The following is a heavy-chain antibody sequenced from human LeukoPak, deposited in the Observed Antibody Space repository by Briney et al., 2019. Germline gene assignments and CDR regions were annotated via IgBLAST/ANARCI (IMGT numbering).Heavy chain of an antibody. CDR1: GFSFSTYS. Sequence: GGSLRLSCAASGFSFSTYSMNWVRQAPGKGLEWVSSISRNSRYIYYADSMRGRFTISRDNAKNSLYLQMNSLRAEDTAVYYCARPETIVGYSSGWYPLVPDAFDIWGQGTMVTVSS. CDR2: ISRNSRYI. J-gene: IGHJ3*02. V-gene: IGHV3-21*01. D-gene: IGHD6-19*01. CDR3: ARPETIVGYSSGWYPLVPDAFDI.